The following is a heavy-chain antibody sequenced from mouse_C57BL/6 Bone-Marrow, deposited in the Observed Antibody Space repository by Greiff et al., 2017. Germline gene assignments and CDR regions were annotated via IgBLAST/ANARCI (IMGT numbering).Heavy chain of an antibody. Sequence: EVQLQQSGAELARPGASVKLSCKASGYTFTSYGISWVKQRTGQGLEWIGRIDPEDGDTEYAPKFQGKATMTADTSSNTAYLQLSSLTSEDTAVYYCTTPYYAKERDYWGQGTTLTVSS. J-gene: IGHJ2*01. CDR3: TTPYYAKERDY. V-gene: IGHV14-1*01. CDR1: GYTFTSYG. CDR2: IDPEDGDT. D-gene: IGHD1-1*01.